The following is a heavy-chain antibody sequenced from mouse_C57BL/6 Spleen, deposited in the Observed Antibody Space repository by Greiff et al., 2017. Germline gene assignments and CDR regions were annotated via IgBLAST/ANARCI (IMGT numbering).Heavy chain of an antibody. CDR2: IDPEDGET. Sequence: EVQLQQSGAELVKPGASVKLSCTASGFDIKDYYMHWVKQRTEPGLEWIGRIDPEDGETKYAPKFQGKATIPADTSSNTAYLQLSSLTAEDTAVYYCASTSGGSSYGYFDYWGQGTTLTVSS. CDR1: GFDIKDYY. CDR3: ASTSGGSSYGYFDY. V-gene: IGHV14-2*01. J-gene: IGHJ2*01. D-gene: IGHD1-1*01.